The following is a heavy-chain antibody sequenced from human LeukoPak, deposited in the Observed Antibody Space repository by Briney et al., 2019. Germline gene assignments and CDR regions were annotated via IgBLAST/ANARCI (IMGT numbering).Heavy chain of an antibody. V-gene: IGHV3-48*01. CDR2: ISSISRVI. CDR3: ARGGGWYGGLWFDP. D-gene: IGHD6-19*01. CDR1: GLTFSNYN. J-gene: IGHJ5*02. Sequence: PGGSLRLSCAASGLTFSNYNMNWVRQAPGKGPEWISYISSISRVIYYADSVKGRFTISRDNAKNSLSLQMNSLRAEDTAVYYCARGGGWYGGLWFDPWGQGTLVTVSS.